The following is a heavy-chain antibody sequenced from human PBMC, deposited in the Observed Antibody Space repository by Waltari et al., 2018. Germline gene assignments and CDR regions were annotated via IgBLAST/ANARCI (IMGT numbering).Heavy chain of an antibody. D-gene: IGHD2-21*01. Sequence: QLQLQESGPGLVTPSETLSLTCTVSGDSLTSDLYYWGWLRQPPGKGLEWIATISYRGATYYSPSLKSRVTISIDTSKNQFSLKVTSVTAADTAVYYCARQGYCGGDCYSDTWGQGTLVTVSP. CDR2: ISYRGAT. J-gene: IGHJ5*02. V-gene: IGHV4-39*01. CDR3: ARQGYCGGDCYSDT. CDR1: GDSLTSDLYY.